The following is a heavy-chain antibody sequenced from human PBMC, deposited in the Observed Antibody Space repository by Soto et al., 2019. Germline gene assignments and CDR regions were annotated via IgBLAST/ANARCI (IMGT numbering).Heavy chain of an antibody. CDR3: AREGASSWSHFDS. J-gene: IGHJ4*02. D-gene: IGHD6-13*01. V-gene: IGHV3-21*01. CDR1: GFTFSSFR. Sequence: EVQLVESGGGLVKPGGSLRLSCAASGFTFSSFRMNWVRQAPGKGLQWVSSISGSSGFTYYADSVKGRFTISRDNAKNSLYLQMISLRVEDTAVYYCAREGASSWSHFDSWGQGTLVTVYS. CDR2: ISGSSGFT.